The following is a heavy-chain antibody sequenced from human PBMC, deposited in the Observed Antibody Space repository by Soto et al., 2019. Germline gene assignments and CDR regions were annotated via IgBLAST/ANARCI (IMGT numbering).Heavy chain of an antibody. Sequence: GASVKVSCKASGGTFSSYTISWVRQAPGQGLEWMGRIIPILGIANYAQKFQGRVTITADKSTSTAYMELSSLRSEDTAVYYCAIAQSITMVRGSSYYFDYWGQGTLVTVSS. V-gene: IGHV1-69*02. CDR2: IIPILGIA. D-gene: IGHD3-10*01. CDR3: AIAQSITMVRGSSYYFDY. CDR1: GGTFSSYT. J-gene: IGHJ4*02.